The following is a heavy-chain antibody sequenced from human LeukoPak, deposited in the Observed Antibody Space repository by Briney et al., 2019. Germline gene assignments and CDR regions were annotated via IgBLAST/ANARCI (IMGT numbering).Heavy chain of an antibody. V-gene: IGHV3-48*03. D-gene: IGHD2-15*01. J-gene: IGHJ5*02. CDR1: GFTFSSYE. CDR3: ARESYCSGGSCYSEGWFDP. CDR2: ISSSGSAI. Sequence: GGSLRPSCAASGFTFSSYEMNWVRQAPGKGLEWVSYISSSGSAIYYADSVKGRFTIPRDNAKNSLYLQMNGLRADDTAVYYCARESYCSGGSCYSEGWFDPWGQGTLVTVSS.